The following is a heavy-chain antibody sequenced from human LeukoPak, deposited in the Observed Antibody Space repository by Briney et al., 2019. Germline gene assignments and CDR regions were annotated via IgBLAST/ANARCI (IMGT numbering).Heavy chain of an antibody. CDR1: GFTFSSYG. CDR3: AKGIAAPTPYYMDV. D-gene: IGHD6-6*01. V-gene: IGHV3-33*06. CDR2: IWYDGSSK. J-gene: IGHJ6*03. Sequence: GGSLRLSCVASGFTFSSYGMHWVRQAPGKGLEWVAVIWYDGSSKYYADSVKGRFTISRDNSKNTVYLQMDSLRVEDTAVYYCAKGIAAPTPYYMDVWGKGTTVTVSS.